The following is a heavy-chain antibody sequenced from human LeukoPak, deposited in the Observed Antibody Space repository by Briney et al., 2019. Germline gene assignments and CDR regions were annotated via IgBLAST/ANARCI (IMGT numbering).Heavy chain of an antibody. D-gene: IGHD2-21*02. CDR1: GFTFSSFG. CDR3: ARDIVVVTAYHRAFDI. CDR2: ISYDGSSK. V-gene: IGHV3-30*03. Sequence: GRSLRLSCAASGFTFSSFGMHWVRQAPGKGLEWVAGISYDGSSKYYVDSVKGRFTISRDNSRNTLYLQMNSLRAEDTAVYYCARDIVVVTAYHRAFDIWGQGTMVTVSS. J-gene: IGHJ3*02.